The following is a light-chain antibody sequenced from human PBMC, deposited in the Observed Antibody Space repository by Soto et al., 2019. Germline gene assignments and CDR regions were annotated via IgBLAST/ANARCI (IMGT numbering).Light chain of an antibody. V-gene: IGKV3-11*01. Sequence: DIVLTQSPATLSLSPGERATLSCRASQRLSTYLAWYQQQPGQAPRLLIYDTSKMATGVPTRFSGSGAGTDFALTITSLEAEDFALYYCQQRSTWPPGYTFGQGTKLEIK. CDR2: DTS. CDR3: QQRSTWPPGYT. J-gene: IGKJ2*01. CDR1: QRLSTY.